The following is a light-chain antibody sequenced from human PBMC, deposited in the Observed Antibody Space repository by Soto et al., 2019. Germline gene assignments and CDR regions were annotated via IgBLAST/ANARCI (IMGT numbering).Light chain of an antibody. CDR3: QLYGTYPVT. CDR2: KAS. Sequence: IQLTHKASKEPAFVGDSVTITCRASQSVTTWLAWYQQKPGKAPKLLIYKASNLESGLPSRFTGSGSGTEFTLTFSILQSDDFASYYCQLYGTYPVTCGRGTRLEIK. V-gene: IGKV1-5*03. J-gene: IGKJ5*01. CDR1: QSVTTW.